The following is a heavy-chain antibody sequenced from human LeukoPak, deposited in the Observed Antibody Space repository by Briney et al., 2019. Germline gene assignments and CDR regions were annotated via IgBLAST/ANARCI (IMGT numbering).Heavy chain of an antibody. Sequence: ASVKVSCKASGYTFTSYDINWVRQATGQGLEWMGWMNPNSGNTGYAQKFQGRVTITRNTSISTAYMELSSLRSEDTAVYCCARGFFGELPNDYWGQGTLVTVSS. V-gene: IGHV1-8*03. CDR2: MNPNSGNT. J-gene: IGHJ4*02. D-gene: IGHD3-10*01. CDR1: GYTFTSYD. CDR3: ARGFFGELPNDY.